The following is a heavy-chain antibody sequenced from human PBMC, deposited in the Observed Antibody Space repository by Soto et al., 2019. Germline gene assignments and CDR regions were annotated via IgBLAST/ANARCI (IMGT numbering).Heavy chain of an antibody. V-gene: IGHV4-59*08. D-gene: IGHD4-17*01. CDR2: IYYSGST. CDR3: ARRSFDYGDYHWFDP. J-gene: IGHJ5*02. CDR1: GGSISSYY. Sequence: QVQLQESGPGLVKPSETLSLTFTVSGGSISSYYWSWIRQPPGKGLEWIGYIYYSGSTNYNPSLKSRVPISVDTSKNQFSLKLRSVTAADTALYYCARRSFDYGDYHWFDPWGQGTLVTVSS.